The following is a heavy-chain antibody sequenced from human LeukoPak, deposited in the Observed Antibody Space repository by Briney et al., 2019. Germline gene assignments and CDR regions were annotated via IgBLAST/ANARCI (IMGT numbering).Heavy chain of an antibody. V-gene: IGHV4-4*07. Sequence: SETLSLTCTVSGDSISSYYWSWIRQPAGKGLEWVGRIYTSGSTNYHPSLKSRVTMSVDTSKNQFSLQLSSVTAADTAVYYCARAGYSNYWFDPWGQGTLVTVSS. D-gene: IGHD4-11*01. CDR3: ARAGYSNYWFDP. CDR1: GDSISSYY. J-gene: IGHJ5*02. CDR2: IYTSGST.